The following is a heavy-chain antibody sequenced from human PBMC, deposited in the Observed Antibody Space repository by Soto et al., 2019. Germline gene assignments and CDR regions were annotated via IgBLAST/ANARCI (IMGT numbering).Heavy chain of an antibody. CDR1: GFTFSDYG. J-gene: IGHJ4*02. V-gene: IGHV3-33*01. D-gene: IGHD1-26*01. CDR3: ASDTSVGDPDY. CDR2: IGGSTE. Sequence: QVQLMESGGGVVQPGRSLRLSWTASGFTFSDYGMHWVRQAPGKGLEWVSFIGGSTEHYVGSVKGRVTSSRDNSKNTLYLQMNSLRVEDPAFYYCASDTSVGDPDYWGQGTLVTVSS.